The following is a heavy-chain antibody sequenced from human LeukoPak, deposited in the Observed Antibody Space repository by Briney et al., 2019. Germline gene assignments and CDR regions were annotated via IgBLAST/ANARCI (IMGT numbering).Heavy chain of an antibody. V-gene: IGHV4-31*03. CDR3: ARGKQQLVPPFDY. CDR2: IFYRGSA. D-gene: IGHD6-13*01. J-gene: IGHJ4*02. CDR1: GGSISSGDYY. Sequence: TSETLSLTCTVSGGSISSGDYYWNWIRQHPEKSLERIGYIFYRGSAYYNPSLKSRVTISLDKSKNQFSLKMTSVTAADTAIYYCARGKQQLVPPFDYWGQGALVTVSS.